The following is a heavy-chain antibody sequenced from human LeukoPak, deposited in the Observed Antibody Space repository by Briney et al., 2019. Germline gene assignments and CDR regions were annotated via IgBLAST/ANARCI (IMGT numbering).Heavy chain of an antibody. CDR1: GGPFSGYY. D-gene: IGHD4-23*01. V-gene: IGHV4-34*01. J-gene: IGHJ4*02. Sequence: SETLSLTCAVYGGPFSGYYWSWIRQPPGKGLEWIGEINHSGSTNYNPSLKSRVTISVDTSKNQFSLKLSSVTAADTAVYYCARGISEADYGGNSDIDYWGQGTLVTVSS. CDR3: ARGISEADYGGNSDIDY. CDR2: INHSGST.